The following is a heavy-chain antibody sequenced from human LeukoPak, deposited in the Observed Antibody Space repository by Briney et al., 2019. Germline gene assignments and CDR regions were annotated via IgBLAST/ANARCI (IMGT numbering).Heavy chain of an antibody. CDR2: IYPGDSDT. CDR1: GYSFTSYW. V-gene: IGHV5-51*01. CDR3: ASLQWLRVPHDAFDI. D-gene: IGHD3-22*01. J-gene: IGHJ3*02. Sequence: GESLKISCKGSGYSFTSYWIGWVRQMPGKGLEWMGIIYPGDSDTRYSPSFQGQVTISADKSISTAYLQWSSLKASDTAVYYCASLQWLRVPHDAFDIWGQGTMVTVSS.